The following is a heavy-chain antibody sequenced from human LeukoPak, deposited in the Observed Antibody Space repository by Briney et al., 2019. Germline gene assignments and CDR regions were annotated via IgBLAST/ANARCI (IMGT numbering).Heavy chain of an antibody. J-gene: IGHJ3*02. Sequence: GRSLRLSCAASGFTFSSYGMHWVRQAPGKGLEWVAVISYEGGTKYYADSVTGRFTISRDNSKNTLYLQMNSLRAEDTAVYYCAKGVSAAADDAFDIWGQGTMVTVSS. CDR1: GFTFSSYG. CDR3: AKGVSAAADDAFDI. CDR2: ISYEGGTK. D-gene: IGHD6-13*01. V-gene: IGHV3-30*18.